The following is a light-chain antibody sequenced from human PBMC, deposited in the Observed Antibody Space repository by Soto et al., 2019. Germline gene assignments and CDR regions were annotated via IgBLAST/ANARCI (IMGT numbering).Light chain of an antibody. J-gene: IGLJ1*01. CDR3: SSYTSSSTLHV. CDR2: DVT. V-gene: IGLV2-14*01. CDR1: SSDVGDNNY. Sequence: QSALTQPASVSGSPGQSITISCTGTSSDVGDNNYVSWYQQHPGKAPKLMIYDVTHRPSGISNRFSGSKSGNTASLTISGVQAEDEADYYCSSYTSSSTLHVFGTGTKLTVL.